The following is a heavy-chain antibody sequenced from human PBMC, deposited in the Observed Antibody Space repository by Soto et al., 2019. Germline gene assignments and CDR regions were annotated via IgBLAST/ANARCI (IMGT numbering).Heavy chain of an antibody. Sequence: QVQLVQSGAEVKKPGASVKVSCQASGYTFTSYGISWVRQAPGQGLEWMGWISAYNGNTNYAQKLQGRVTMTTDTSTSTDYMERRSLRSDDTAIYYCASHRAGIGNSGYDYWGQGTLVTVSS. CDR2: ISAYNGNT. V-gene: IGHV1-18*01. J-gene: IGHJ4*02. D-gene: IGHD5-12*01. CDR3: ASHRAGIGNSGYDY. CDR1: GYTFTSYG.